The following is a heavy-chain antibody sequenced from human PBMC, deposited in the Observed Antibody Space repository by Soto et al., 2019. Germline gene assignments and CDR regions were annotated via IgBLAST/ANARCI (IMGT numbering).Heavy chain of an antibody. J-gene: IGHJ4*02. CDR1: GFTFGTYA. V-gene: IGHV3-23*05. D-gene: IGHD2-21*01. Sequence: GGSLRLSCAASGFTFGTYAMTWVRQAPGKGLEWVSGINTRGNTYYTDSVKGRFIISRDNSKSTLYLEMNSLRAEDTAAYFCAKVDKSDFNGYSDYWGQGTLVTVSS. CDR2: INTRGNT. CDR3: AKVDKSDFNGYSDY.